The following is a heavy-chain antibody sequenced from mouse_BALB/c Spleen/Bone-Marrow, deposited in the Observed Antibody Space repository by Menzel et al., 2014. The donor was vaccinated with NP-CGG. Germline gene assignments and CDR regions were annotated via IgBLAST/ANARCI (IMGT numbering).Heavy chain of an antibody. J-gene: IGHJ1*01. CDR2: ISSGSSTI. CDR1: GFTFSSFG. V-gene: IGHV5-17*02. D-gene: IGHD2-10*02. Sequence: EVKLVESGGGLVQPGGSRKLSCAASGFTFSSFGMHWVRQAPEKGLEWVAYISSGSSTIYYADTVKGRFTISIDNPKNTLFLKMTSLRSDDTAMYYCAREYGNSFSPWDVDVWGAGTTVTVPS. CDR3: AREYGNSFSPWDVDV.